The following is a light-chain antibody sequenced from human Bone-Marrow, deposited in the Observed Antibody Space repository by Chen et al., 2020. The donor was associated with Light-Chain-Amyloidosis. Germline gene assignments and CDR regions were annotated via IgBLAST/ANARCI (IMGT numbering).Light chain of an antibody. CDR3: QSADSSGTYEVI. Sequence: SYELTQPPSVSVSPGQTARITCSGDDLPTKYAYWYQQKPGQAPVLVIHRDTERPSGISERFSGSSSGTTATLTISVVQAKDEADCHFQSADSSGTYEVIFGGGTKLPVL. CDR1: DLPTKY. V-gene: IGLV3-25*03. J-gene: IGLJ2*01. CDR2: RDT.